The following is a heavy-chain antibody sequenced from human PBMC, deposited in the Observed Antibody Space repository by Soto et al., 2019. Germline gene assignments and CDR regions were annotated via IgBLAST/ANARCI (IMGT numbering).Heavy chain of an antibody. Sequence: SETLSLTCSVSGASVVTDGYYFIGIRKPPWSGLEYISYIHHTGYTNYSPSLKSRVTTSIDTSKNEFSLKVGSLTAADTAIYYCARINRLAPVATYYYRSMDVWGQGTTVTVSS. CDR3: ARINRLAPVATYYYRSMDV. V-gene: IGHV4-61*08. J-gene: IGHJ6*02. CDR1: GASVVTDGYY. CDR2: IHHTGYT. D-gene: IGHD6-19*01.